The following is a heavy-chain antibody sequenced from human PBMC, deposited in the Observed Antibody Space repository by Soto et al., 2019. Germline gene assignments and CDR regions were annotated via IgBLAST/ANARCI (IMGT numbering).Heavy chain of an antibody. J-gene: IGHJ5*02. CDR2: IYHGGST. CDR3: ASRGRTWVTKPWFDL. V-gene: IGHV4-4*02. Sequence: QVQLQESGPGLVKPSGTLSLTCAVSSGSISSSNWWSWVRQPPGGGLEWIGEIYHGGSTNYNPSLESRVTISVDTSKNQFSLKLSSVTAADTAVYYCASRGRTWVTKPWFDLWGQGTLVTVA. CDR1: SGSISSSNW. D-gene: IGHD5-18*01.